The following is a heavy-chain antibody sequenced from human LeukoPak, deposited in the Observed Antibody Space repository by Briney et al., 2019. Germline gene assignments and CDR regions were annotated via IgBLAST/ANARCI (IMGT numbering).Heavy chain of an antibody. V-gene: IGHV4-30-4*08. CDR2: IYYSGST. J-gene: IGHJ3*02. D-gene: IGHD3-10*02. CDR1: GVSISSGDYY. Sequence: SETLSLTCTVSGVSISSGDYYWSCLRQPPGKGLEWVGYIYYSGSTYYNPSLKSRVTISVDTSKNQFSLKLSSVTAADTAVYYCARGQTLQTMFLDAFDIWGQGTMVTVSS. CDR3: ARGQTLQTMFLDAFDI.